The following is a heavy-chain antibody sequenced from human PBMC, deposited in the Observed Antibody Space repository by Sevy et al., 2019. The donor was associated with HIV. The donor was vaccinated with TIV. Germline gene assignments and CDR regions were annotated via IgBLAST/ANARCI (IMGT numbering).Heavy chain of an antibody. J-gene: IGHJ4*02. CDR3: ARVYYYDYSGPGY. V-gene: IGHV1-46*01. Sequence: ASVKVSCKASGYTFTNYYMHWVRQAPGQGLEWMGLINPSGGSTSYAQKFQGRVTMTRDTSTCTVYMELSSLRSEDTAVYYCARVYYYDYSGPGYWGQGTLVTVSS. CDR1: GYTFTNYY. CDR2: INPSGGST. D-gene: IGHD3-22*01.